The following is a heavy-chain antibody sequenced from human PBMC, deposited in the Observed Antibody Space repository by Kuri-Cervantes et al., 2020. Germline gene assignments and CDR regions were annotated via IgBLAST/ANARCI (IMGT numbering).Heavy chain of an antibody. J-gene: IGHJ4*02. Sequence: GSLRLSCTVSGGSISSYYRSWIRQPPGKGLEWIGYIYYSGSTNYNPSLKSRVTISVDTSKNQFSLKLSSVTAADTAVYYCARGRRRQWLATYFDYWGQGTLVTVSS. CDR2: IYYSGST. CDR3: ARGRRRQWLATYFDY. CDR1: GGSISSYY. V-gene: IGHV4-59*12. D-gene: IGHD6-19*01.